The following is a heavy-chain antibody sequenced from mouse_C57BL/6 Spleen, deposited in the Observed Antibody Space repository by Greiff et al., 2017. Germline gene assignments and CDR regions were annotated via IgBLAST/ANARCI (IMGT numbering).Heavy chain of an antibody. D-gene: IGHD4-1*01. CDR3: AGNWDDYATDY. CDR2: IHPNSGST. Sequence: VKLQQPGAELVKPGASVKLSCKASGYTFTSYWMHWVKQRPGQGLEWIGMIHPNSGSTNYNEKFKSKATLTVDKSSSTAYMQLSSLTSEDSAVYYCAGNWDDYATDYWGQGTSVTVSS. J-gene: IGHJ4*01. V-gene: IGHV1-64*01. CDR1: GYTFTSYW.